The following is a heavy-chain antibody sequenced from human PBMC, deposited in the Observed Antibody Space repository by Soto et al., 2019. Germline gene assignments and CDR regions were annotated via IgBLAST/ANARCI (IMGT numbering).Heavy chain of an antibody. J-gene: IGHJ6*02. Sequence: SLRLSCAASGFTFSSYGMHWVRQAPGKGLEWVAVISYDGSNKYYADSVKGRFTISRDNSKNTLYLQMNSLRAEDTAVYYCAKGHYDFWSGYYDHYYYGMDVWGQGTTVTVYS. V-gene: IGHV3-30*18. CDR1: GFTFSSYG. CDR2: ISYDGSNK. CDR3: AKGHYDFWSGYYDHYYYGMDV. D-gene: IGHD3-3*01.